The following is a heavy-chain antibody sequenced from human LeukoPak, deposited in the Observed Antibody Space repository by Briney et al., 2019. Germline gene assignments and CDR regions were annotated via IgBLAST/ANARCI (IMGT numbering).Heavy chain of an antibody. CDR2: IYYSGST. V-gene: IGHV4-61*01. CDR1: GGSISSSSYY. J-gene: IGHJ4*02. D-gene: IGHD3-10*01. CDR3: ARDYYYGSGSYTLFDY. Sequence: ETLSLTCTVSGGSISSSSYYWSWIRQPPGKGLEWIGYIYYSGSTNYNPSLKSRVTISVDTSKNQFSLKLSSVTAADTAVYYCARDYYYGSGSYTLFDYWGQGTLVTVSS.